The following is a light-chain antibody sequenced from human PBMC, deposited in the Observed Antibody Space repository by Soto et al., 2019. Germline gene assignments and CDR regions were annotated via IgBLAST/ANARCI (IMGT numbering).Light chain of an antibody. V-gene: IGLV9-49*01. CDR2: VGTGGIVG. Sequence: QSVLTPPPSASASLGASVTLTCTMTSGYSNYKVDWYQQRPGKGPRFVMRVGTGGIVGSKGDGIPDRFSVLGSGLNRYLTIKNIQEEDESDYHCGADHGSGSNFARVVFGGGTKVTVL. CDR1: SGYSNYK. J-gene: IGLJ2*01. CDR3: GADHGSGSNFARVV.